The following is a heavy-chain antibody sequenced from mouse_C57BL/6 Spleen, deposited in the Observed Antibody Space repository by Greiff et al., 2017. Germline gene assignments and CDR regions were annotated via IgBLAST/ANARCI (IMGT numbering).Heavy chain of an antibody. CDR1: GYTFTSYW. CDR3: ARDDPPDG. D-gene: IGHD2-3*01. J-gene: IGHJ2*01. CDR2: IDPSDSYT. Sequence: VQLQQPGAELVKPGASVKLSCKASGYTFTSYWMQWVKPRPGQGLEWIGEIDPSDSYTNYNQKFKGKATLTVDTSSSTAYMQLSSLTSEDSAVYYCARDDPPDGWGQGTTLTVSS. V-gene: IGHV1-50*01.